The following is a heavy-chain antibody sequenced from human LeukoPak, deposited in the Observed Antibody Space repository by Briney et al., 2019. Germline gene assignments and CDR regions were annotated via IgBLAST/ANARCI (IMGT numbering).Heavy chain of an antibody. CDR1: GGSISSYY. D-gene: IGHD6-6*01. CDR2: IYTSGST. Sequence: PSETLSLTCTVSGGSISSYYWSWIRQPAGKGLEWIGRIYTSGSTNYNPSLKSRVTMSVDTSKNQFSLKLSSVTAADTAVYYCASRIAARPLYGEGYFDYWGQGTLVTVSS. J-gene: IGHJ4*02. CDR3: ASRIAARPLYGEGYFDY. V-gene: IGHV4-4*07.